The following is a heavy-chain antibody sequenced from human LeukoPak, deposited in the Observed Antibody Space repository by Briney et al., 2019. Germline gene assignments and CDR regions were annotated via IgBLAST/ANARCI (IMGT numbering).Heavy chain of an antibody. Sequence: PGGSLRLSCAASGFTFSSYWMSWVRQAPGKGLEWVANIKQDGSEKYYVDSVKGRFTISRDNAKNSLYLQMNSLRAEDTALYYCAKDNIAAAGTGAFDIWGQGTMVTVSS. CDR2: IKQDGSEK. CDR1: GFTFSSYW. V-gene: IGHV3-7*03. J-gene: IGHJ3*02. D-gene: IGHD6-13*01. CDR3: AKDNIAAAGTGAFDI.